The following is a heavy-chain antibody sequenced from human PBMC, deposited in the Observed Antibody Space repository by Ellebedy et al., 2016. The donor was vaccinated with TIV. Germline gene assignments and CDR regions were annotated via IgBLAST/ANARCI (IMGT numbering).Heavy chain of an antibody. J-gene: IGHJ4*02. Sequence: AALVKVSCKASGYTFTGYYMHWVRQAPGQGLEWMGWINPNSGGTNYAQKFQGWVTMTRDTSISTAYMELSRLRSDDTAVYYCARDRAVRDYYDSSGYHARGFDYWGQGTLVTVSS. CDR3: ARDRAVRDYYDSSGYHARGFDY. D-gene: IGHD3-22*01. CDR1: GYTFTGYY. V-gene: IGHV1-2*04. CDR2: INPNSGGT.